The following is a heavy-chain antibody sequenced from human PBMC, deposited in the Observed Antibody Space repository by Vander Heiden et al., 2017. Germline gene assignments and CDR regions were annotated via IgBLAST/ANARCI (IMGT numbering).Heavy chain of an antibody. CDR3: AKVIGGGGGIFDY. CDR1: GFTFDDYA. Sequence: EVQLVESGGGLVQPGRSLRLSCAASGFTFDDYAMHWVRQAPGKGLEWVSGISWNSGSIGYADSVKGRFTISRDNAKNSLYLQMNSLRAEDTALYYCAKVIGGGGGIFDYWGQGTLVTVSS. D-gene: IGHD3-16*01. CDR2: ISWNSGSI. V-gene: IGHV3-9*01. J-gene: IGHJ4*02.